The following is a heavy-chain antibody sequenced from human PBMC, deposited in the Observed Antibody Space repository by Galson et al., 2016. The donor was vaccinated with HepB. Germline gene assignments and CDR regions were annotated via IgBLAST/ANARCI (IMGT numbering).Heavy chain of an antibody. CDR3: ARLRSYENSEPGSFDI. CDR2: VDHSGNT. V-gene: IGHV4-34*01. D-gene: IGHD3-22*01. J-gene: IGHJ3*02. Sequence: LEWIGEVDHSGNTYYNPSLESRVTISEETSKRQFSLNLSSVTAADTAVYYCARLRSYENSEPGSFDIWGQGTLVTVSS.